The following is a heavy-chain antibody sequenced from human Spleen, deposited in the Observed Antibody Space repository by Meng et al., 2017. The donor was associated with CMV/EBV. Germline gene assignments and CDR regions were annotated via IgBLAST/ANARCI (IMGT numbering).Heavy chain of an antibody. V-gene: IGHV4-34*01. CDR1: GGSFSDHY. CDR3: ATAHDLWSGYYDS. J-gene: IGHJ5*01. D-gene: IGHD3-3*01. Sequence: GGSFSDHYWTWIRQTRGKGLEWIGEINPSVSTNYNPSLKSRITISADTSQKQFSLRLSSVTAADTGIYYCATAHDLWSGYYDSWGQGTLVTVSS. CDR2: INPSVST.